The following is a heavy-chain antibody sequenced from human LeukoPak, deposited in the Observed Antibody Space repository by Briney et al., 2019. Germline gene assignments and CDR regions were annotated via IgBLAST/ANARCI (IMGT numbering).Heavy chain of an antibody. CDR2: IRSKAYGGTT. V-gene: IGHV3-49*04. CDR1: GFTFGDYA. Sequence: GGSLRLSCTASGFTFGDYAMSWVRQAPGKGLEWVGFIRSKAYGGTTEYAASVKGRFTISRDDSKSIAYLQMNSPKTEDTAVYYCTRGGDPETSPDVWGKGTTVTVSS. D-gene: IGHD1-14*01. J-gene: IGHJ6*04. CDR3: TRGGDPETSPDV.